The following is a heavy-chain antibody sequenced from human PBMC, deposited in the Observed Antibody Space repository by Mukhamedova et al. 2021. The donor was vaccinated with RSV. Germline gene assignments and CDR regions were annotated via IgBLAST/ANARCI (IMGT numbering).Heavy chain of an antibody. J-gene: IGHJ3*02. Sequence: KSRVTISVDTSKNQFSLKLSSVTAADTAVYYCASCGGDCAGAFDIWGQWTMVTVSS. D-gene: IGHD2-21*02. V-gene: IGHV4-39*07. CDR3: ASCGGDCAGAFDI.